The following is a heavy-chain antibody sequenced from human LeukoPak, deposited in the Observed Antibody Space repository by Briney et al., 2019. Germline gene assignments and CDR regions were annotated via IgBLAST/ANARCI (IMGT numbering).Heavy chain of an antibody. CDR3: AKDVGEVASAFFDY. D-gene: IGHD5-12*01. Sequence: GGSLRLSCAASGFTFSSYGMHWVRQAPGKGLEWVAVISYDGSNKYYADSVKGRFTISRDNSKNTLYLQMNSLRAEDTAVYYCAKDVGEVASAFFDYWGQGTLVTVSS. J-gene: IGHJ4*02. CDR1: GFTFSSYG. CDR2: ISYDGSNK. V-gene: IGHV3-30*18.